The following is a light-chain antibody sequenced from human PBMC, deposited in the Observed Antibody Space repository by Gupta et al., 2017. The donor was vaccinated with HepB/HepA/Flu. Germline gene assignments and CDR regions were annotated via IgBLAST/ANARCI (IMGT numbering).Light chain of an antibody. CDR2: GAS. V-gene: IGKV1-39*01. CDR1: HSISAY. CDR3: QQSYIIPYT. J-gene: IGKJ2*01. Sequence: DIQMTQSPSSLSASFGDRVTITCRASHSISAYLNWYQQKPGRAPRLLIYGASNLQTGVPSRFSGSGSGTDFTLTISRLQPEDVATFYCQQSYIIPYTFGQGTKVEI.